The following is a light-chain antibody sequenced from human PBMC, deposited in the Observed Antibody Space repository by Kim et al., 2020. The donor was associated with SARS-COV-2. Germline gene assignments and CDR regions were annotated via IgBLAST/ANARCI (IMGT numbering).Light chain of an antibody. V-gene: IGLV3-19*01. CDR2: GKN. J-gene: IGLJ1*01. CDR1: SLRSYY. CDR3: NSRDSSGNHV. Sequence: SSELTQDPAVSVALGQTVRITCQGDSLRSYYASWYQQKPGQAPVLVIYGKNNRTSVIPDRFSGPSSGNTASLTITGAQAEDEAYYYCNSRDSSGNHVFGTGTKVTVL.